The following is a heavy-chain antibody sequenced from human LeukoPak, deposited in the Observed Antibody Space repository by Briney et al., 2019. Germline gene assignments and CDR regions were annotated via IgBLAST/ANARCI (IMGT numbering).Heavy chain of an antibody. J-gene: IGHJ4*02. CDR2: IYYSGST. Sequence: SETLSLNCTVSGGSISSYYWSWIRQPPGKGLEWIGYIYYSGSTNYNPSLKSRVTISVDTSKNQFSLKLSSVTAADTAVYYCAQIEDYGDYYFDYWGQGTLVTVSS. V-gene: IGHV4-59*01. D-gene: IGHD4-17*01. CDR1: GGSISSYY. CDR3: AQIEDYGDYYFDY.